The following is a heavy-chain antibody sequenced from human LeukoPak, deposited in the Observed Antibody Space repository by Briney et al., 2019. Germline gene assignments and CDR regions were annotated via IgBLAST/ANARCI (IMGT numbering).Heavy chain of an antibody. CDR2: ISYDGSNK. Sequence: GGSLRLSCAASGFTFSSYAMHWVRQAPGKGLEWVAVISYDGSNKYYADSVKGRFIISRDNSKNTLYLQMNSLRAEDTAVYYCARPLIVVVINDAFDIWGQGTMVTVSS. V-gene: IGHV3-30-3*01. J-gene: IGHJ3*02. CDR1: GFTFSSYA. D-gene: IGHD3-22*01. CDR3: ARPLIVVVINDAFDI.